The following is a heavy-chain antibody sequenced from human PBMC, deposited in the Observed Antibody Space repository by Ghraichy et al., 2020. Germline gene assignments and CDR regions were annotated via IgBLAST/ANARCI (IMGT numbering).Heavy chain of an antibody. CDR3: ARPPGLNSIKGTPGNDMGV. CDR1: GFTFSTYS. D-gene: IGHD3-3*02. Sequence: GGSLRLSCAASGFTFSTYSMKWVRQAPGKGLEWVSSISSSSNYIHYADSVKGRFTISRDNAKNSLYLQITGLRVEDTAVYYCARPPGLNSIKGTPGNDMGVWGLGTTVTVS. J-gene: IGHJ6*02. CDR2: ISSSSNYI. V-gene: IGHV3-21*01.